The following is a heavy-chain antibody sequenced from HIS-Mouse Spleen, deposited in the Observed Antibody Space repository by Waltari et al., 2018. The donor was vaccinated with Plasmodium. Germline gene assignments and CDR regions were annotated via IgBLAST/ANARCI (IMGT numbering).Heavy chain of an antibody. D-gene: IGHD6-6*01. Sequence: EVQLVESGGGLIQPGGSLRLSCAASGFTVRSNYMSWVRQAPGKGLECVSCIYRAGSTHYADSGKGRFTISIEKSKNTLYLQMNSLRAEDTAVYYCAGGMKSSSSAFDIWDQETMVTVSS. J-gene: IGHJ3*02. V-gene: IGHV3-53*01. CDR3: AGGMKSSSSAFDI. CDR1: GFTVRSNY. CDR2: IYRAGST.